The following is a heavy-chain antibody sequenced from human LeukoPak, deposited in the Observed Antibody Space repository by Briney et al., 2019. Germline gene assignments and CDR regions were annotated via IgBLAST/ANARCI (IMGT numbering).Heavy chain of an antibody. V-gene: IGHV4-30-2*01. Sequence: SETLSLTCAASGGSISSGGYSWSWIRQPPGKGLEWIGYIYHSGSTYYNPSLKSRVTISVDRSKNQFSLKLSSVTAADTAVYYCARALRYFDWLAGFDYWGQGTLVTVSS. J-gene: IGHJ4*02. D-gene: IGHD3-9*01. CDR2: IYHSGST. CDR1: GGSISSGGYS. CDR3: ARALRYFDWLAGFDY.